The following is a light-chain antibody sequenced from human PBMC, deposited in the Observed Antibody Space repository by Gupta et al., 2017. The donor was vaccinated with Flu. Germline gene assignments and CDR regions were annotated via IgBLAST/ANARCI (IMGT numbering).Light chain of an antibody. V-gene: IGKV3-11*01. Sequence: ETALTQSPATLSLSPGERATLSCRASQSVSSYLAWYQQKPGQAPRLLIYDASDRATGIPARFSGSGSGTDFTLTISILEPEDFAVYYCQQRTNWAVTFGPGTKVDIK. CDR2: DAS. CDR1: QSVSSY. J-gene: IGKJ3*01. CDR3: QQRTNWAVT.